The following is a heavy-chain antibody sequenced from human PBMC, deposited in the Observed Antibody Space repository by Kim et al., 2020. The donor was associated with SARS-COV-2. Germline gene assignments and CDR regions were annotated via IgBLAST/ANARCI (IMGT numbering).Heavy chain of an antibody. D-gene: IGHD6-19*01. V-gene: IGHV4-39*01. CDR3: ARRVVAGALDY. CDR1: GGSISSSSYY. J-gene: IGHJ4*02. CDR2: IYYSGST. Sequence: SETLSLTCTVSGGSISSSSYYWGWIRQPPGKGLEWIGSIYYSGSTYYNPSLKSRVTISVDTSKNQFSLKLSSVTAADTAVYYCARRVVAGALDYWGQGTLVTVSS.